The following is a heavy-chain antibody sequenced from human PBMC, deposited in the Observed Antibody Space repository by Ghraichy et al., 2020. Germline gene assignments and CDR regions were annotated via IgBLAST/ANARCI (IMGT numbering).Heavy chain of an antibody. J-gene: IGHJ4*02. V-gene: IGHV4-59*01. Sequence: ETLSLTCTVSTDSSSGYYWSWVRQPPGKGLEWIGYISYSGTTRYNPSLKSRVTISVDTPEKQFSLRLSSVTAADTAVYYCARTYSDYPYYFDFWGQGALVTVSS. CDR1: TDSSSGYY. CDR2: ISYSGTT. D-gene: IGHD4-11*01. CDR3: ARTYSDYPYYFDF.